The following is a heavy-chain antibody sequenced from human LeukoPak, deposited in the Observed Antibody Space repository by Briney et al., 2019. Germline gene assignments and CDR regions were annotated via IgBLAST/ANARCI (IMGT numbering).Heavy chain of an antibody. J-gene: IGHJ6*02. V-gene: IGHV3-74*03. CDR2: ITIDGSST. Sequence: PGGSLRLSCVASGVTSRNSWMHWVRQAPGKGLVWVSRITIDGSSTTYADSVKGRFTISRDSAKDILYLQMNSLRAEDTAVYYCTRDRFYAMDAWGQGTTVTVSS. CDR3: TRDRFYAMDA. CDR1: GVTSRNSW.